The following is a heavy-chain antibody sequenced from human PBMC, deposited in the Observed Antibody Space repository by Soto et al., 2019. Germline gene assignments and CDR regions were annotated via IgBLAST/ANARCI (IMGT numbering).Heavy chain of an antibody. CDR2: IYWDDDK. J-gene: IGHJ3*02. D-gene: IGHD3-10*01. CDR3: AHQFGCRAFDI. CDR1: GFSLSTSGVG. V-gene: IGHV2-5*02. Sequence: QITLKEAGPTLVKPTQTLTLTCTFSGFSLSTSGVGVGWIRQPPGKALEWLALIYWDDDKRYSPSLKSRLTITKDTSKNLVVLTMTNVDPVDTATYYCAHQFGCRAFDIWGQGTMVTFSS.